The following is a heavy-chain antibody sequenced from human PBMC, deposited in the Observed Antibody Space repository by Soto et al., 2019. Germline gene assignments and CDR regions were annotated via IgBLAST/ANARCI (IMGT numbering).Heavy chain of an antibody. CDR3: ARGLHSLFDY. CDR1: GFTFSNYG. J-gene: IGHJ4*02. Sequence: QVQLVESGGGVVQPGGSLRLSCAASGFTFSNYGMHWVRQAPGKGLEWVAVIWYDGNNKYYADSVKGRFPISRDNSNNTLYVQMTSLRAEDTAVYYCARGLHSLFDYWGQGTLVTVSS. V-gene: IGHV3-33*01. CDR2: IWYDGNNK. D-gene: IGHD2-21*01.